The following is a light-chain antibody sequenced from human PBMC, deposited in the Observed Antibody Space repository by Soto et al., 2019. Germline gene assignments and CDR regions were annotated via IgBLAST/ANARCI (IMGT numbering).Light chain of an antibody. V-gene: IGKV3-15*01. CDR2: GAS. CDR3: QQYNNWVS. J-gene: IGKJ3*01. Sequence: ERVMTQSPATLSVSPGERATLSCRASQSVSSNLAWYQQKPGQAPRLLIYGASTRATGIPARFSGSGSGTEFTLTISSLQSEDFAVYYCQQYNNWVSFGPGTKVDI. CDR1: QSVSSN.